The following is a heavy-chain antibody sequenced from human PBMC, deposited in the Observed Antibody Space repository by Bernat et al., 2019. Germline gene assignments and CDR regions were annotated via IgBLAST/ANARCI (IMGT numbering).Heavy chain of an antibody. CDR1: GYTFTTYF. Sequence: QVQLVQSGAEVKKPGASVRVSCKASGYTFTTYFMHWVRQAPGQGLEWMGIINPSDRSTSYAQKFQGRVTMTRDTSTTTVYMELSSLTSEDTAVYYCARDYYDSSGYEEGSMPFDYWGQGTLVTVSS. CDR3: ARDYYDSSGYEEGSMPFDY. V-gene: IGHV1-46*01. CDR2: INPSDRST. J-gene: IGHJ4*02. D-gene: IGHD3-22*01.